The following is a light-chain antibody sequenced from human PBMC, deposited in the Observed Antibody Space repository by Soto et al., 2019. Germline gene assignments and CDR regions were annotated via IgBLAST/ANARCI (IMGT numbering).Light chain of an antibody. J-gene: IGLJ2*01. Sequence: QSALTQPRSVSGSPGQSVTISCTGTNSDVGGYDYVSWYQQHPGKAPKLMIYDVSKRPSGVPDRFSGSKSGNTASLTISGLQAEDEAEYYCCSYAGNYTLLFGGGTKVTVL. CDR1: NSDVGGYDY. V-gene: IGLV2-11*01. CDR3: CSYAGNYTLL. CDR2: DVS.